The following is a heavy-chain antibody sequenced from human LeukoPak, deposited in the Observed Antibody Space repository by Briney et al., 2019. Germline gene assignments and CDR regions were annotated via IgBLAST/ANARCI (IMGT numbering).Heavy chain of an antibody. J-gene: IGHJ2*01. Sequence: GGYLRLSCAASGFSINDYAMHWVRQAPGKGLEWVSLISGYGGRTYYAESVKGRFTISRDNSKNSLYLQMNSLRTEDTALYYCAKDREKIYWYFDLWGRGTLVTVSS. D-gene: IGHD1-26*01. CDR1: GFSINDYA. CDR2: ISGYGGRT. CDR3: AKDREKIYWYFDL. V-gene: IGHV3-43*02.